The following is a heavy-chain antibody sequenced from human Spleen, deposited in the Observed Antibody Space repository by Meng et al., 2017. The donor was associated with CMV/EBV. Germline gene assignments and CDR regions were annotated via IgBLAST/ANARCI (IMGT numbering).Heavy chain of an antibody. Sequence: GGPLRLSCVASGFSFDDYGMSWVRQRPGKGLEWVSGINWSGGGRGYADSVKGRFTIARDNAKNSLYLQMNSLTTEDTGLYYCARGPLPYGSGKYYNDGWYHGVDVWGQGTTVTVSS. J-gene: IGHJ6*02. V-gene: IGHV3-20*04. CDR1: GFSFDDYG. CDR2: INWSGGGR. CDR3: ARGPLPYGSGKYYNDGWYHGVDV. D-gene: IGHD3-10*01.